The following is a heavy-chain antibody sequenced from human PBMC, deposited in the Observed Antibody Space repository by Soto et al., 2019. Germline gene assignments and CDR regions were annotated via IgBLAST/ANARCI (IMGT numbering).Heavy chain of an antibody. J-gene: IGHJ4*02. Sequence: GGFVTFSGAACGFTFMAYAMNCVRQTPGKGVGGVSHISKRGDSMYYADSVKGRGTISRDDAESSLYLQMNGLTDEDTAVYYCARQVCTFVSPSAYSGQ. D-gene: IGHD3-16*01. V-gene: IGHV3-48*02. CDR3: ARQVCTFVSPSAY. CDR2: ISKRGDSM. CDR1: GFTFMAYA.